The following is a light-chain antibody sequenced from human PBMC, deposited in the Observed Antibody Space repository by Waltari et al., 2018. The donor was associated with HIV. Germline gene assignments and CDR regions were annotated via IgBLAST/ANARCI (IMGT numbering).Light chain of an antibody. CDR2: VAS. CDR1: QTISSY. J-gene: IGKJ1*01. V-gene: IGKV1-39*01. CDR3: QQGYNNPRT. Sequence: DIQMTQSPSSLSASVGDRVTLTCRASQTISSYLNWYQQKPGQAPKLLMYVASSLQSGVPSRFSGSGSGTDFTLTISNLQPEDFATYYCQQGYNNPRTFGQGTKVEI.